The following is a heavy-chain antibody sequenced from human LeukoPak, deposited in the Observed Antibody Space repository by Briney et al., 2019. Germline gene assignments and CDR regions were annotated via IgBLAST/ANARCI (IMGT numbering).Heavy chain of an antibody. D-gene: IGHD2-15*01. V-gene: IGHV1-2*02. Sequence: GASVKVSCKASGYTFTGYYMHWVRQAPGQGLEWMGWINPNSGGTNYAQKFQGRVTMTRDTSISTAYMELSRLRSDDTAVYYCARDFEDCSGGSCWREYNWFDPWGQGTLVTVSS. CDR2: INPNSGGT. J-gene: IGHJ5*02. CDR3: ARDFEDCSGGSCWREYNWFDP. CDR1: GYTFTGYY.